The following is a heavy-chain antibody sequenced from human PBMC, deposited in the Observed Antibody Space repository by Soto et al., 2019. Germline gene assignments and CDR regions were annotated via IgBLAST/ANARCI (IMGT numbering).Heavy chain of an antibody. Sequence: QITLKESGPTLVKPTQTLTLTCTFSGFSLSTSGVGVGWIRQPPGKALEWLALIYWNDDKRYSPSLKSRLNITKDTSKNQVVLTMTNMDPVDTATYYCAHLTIWLNWFDPWGQGTLVTVSS. V-gene: IGHV2-5*01. CDR1: GFSLSTSGVG. J-gene: IGHJ5*02. D-gene: IGHD3-9*01. CDR2: IYWNDDK. CDR3: AHLTIWLNWFDP.